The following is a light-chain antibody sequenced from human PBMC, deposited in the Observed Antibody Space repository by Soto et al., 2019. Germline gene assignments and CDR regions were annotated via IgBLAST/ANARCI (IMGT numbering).Light chain of an antibody. CDR2: AAS. CDR1: QAISSS. Sequence: DIQLTQSPSFLSASVGDRVTITCRASQAISSSLAWYQHNPRKAPKLLIYAASTLQNGVPSSFSGSGSGTEFTLTISSLQPEDFATFYCQHLNDYRYTFGQGTKVEIK. J-gene: IGKJ2*01. V-gene: IGKV1-9*01. CDR3: QHLNDYRYT.